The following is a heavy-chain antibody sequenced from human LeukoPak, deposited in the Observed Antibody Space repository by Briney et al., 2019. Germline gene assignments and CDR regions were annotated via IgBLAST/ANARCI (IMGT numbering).Heavy chain of an antibody. D-gene: IGHD3-22*01. CDR3: AKDYLAYDSSGYSPLLPADY. CDR1: GFTFSRYG. J-gene: IGHJ4*02. CDR2: ISYDGSNK. Sequence: GGSLRLSCAASGFTFSRYGIHWVRQAPGKGLEWVAVISYDGSNKYYADSVKGRFTISRDNSKNTLYLQMNSLRAEDTAVYYCAKDYLAYDSSGYSPLLPADYWGQGTLVTVSS. V-gene: IGHV3-30*18.